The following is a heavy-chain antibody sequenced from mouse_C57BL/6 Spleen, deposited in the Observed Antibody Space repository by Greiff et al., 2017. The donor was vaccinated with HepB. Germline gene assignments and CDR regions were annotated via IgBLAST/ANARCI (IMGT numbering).Heavy chain of an antibody. V-gene: IGHV1-59*01. CDR2: IDPADSYT. CDR3: ARYALCYFDD. CDR1: GYTFTSYW. Sequence: QVQLQQSGAELVRPGASVKLSCKASGYTFTSYWMHWVKQRPGQGLEWIGVIDPADSYTNYNQKFKGKATLTVDTSSSTAYMQLSSLTSEDSAVYCCARYALCYFDDWGQGTTLTVSS. J-gene: IGHJ2*01.